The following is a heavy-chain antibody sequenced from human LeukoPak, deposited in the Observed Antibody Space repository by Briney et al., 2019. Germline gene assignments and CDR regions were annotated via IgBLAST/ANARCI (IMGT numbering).Heavy chain of an antibody. Sequence: PGGSLRLSCAASGFTFSSYWMHWVRQAPGRGLVWVSRINSDGSSTSYADSVKGRFTISRDNAKNTLHLQMNSLRAEDTAIYYCAKNSDSAADFDYWGQGTLVTVSS. CDR3: AKNSDSAADFDY. CDR1: GFTFSSYW. CDR2: INSDGSST. V-gene: IGHV3-74*01. J-gene: IGHJ4*02. D-gene: IGHD1-26*01.